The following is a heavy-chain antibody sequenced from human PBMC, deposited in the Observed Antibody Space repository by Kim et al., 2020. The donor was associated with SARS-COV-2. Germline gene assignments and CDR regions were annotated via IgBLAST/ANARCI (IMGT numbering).Heavy chain of an antibody. CDR2: IYYSGST. J-gene: IGHJ6*02. Sequence: SETLSLTCTVSGGSISSYYWSWIRQPPGKGLEWIGYIYYSGSTNYNPSLKSRVTISVDTSKNQFSLKLSSVTAADTAVYYCARLKRSGYFPPYYYYYGMDVWGQGTTVTVSS. D-gene: IGHD3-22*01. CDR1: GGSISSYY. CDR3: ARLKRSGYFPPYYYYYGMDV. V-gene: IGHV4-59*13.